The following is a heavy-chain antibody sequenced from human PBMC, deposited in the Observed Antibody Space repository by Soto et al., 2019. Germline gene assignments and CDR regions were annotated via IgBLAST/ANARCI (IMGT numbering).Heavy chain of an antibody. J-gene: IGHJ4*02. V-gene: IGHV3-74*01. CDR3: ARVNPGYSYVNY. Sequence: EVQLVESGGGLVQPGGSLRLSCAASGFTFSSYWMLWVRQAPGKGLVWVSRINSDGSTTSYADSVKGRFTISRDNAENTLYLQMNSLRAEDTAVYYCARVNPGYSYVNYWGQGTLVTVSS. CDR1: GFTFSSYW. D-gene: IGHD5-18*01. CDR2: INSDGSTT.